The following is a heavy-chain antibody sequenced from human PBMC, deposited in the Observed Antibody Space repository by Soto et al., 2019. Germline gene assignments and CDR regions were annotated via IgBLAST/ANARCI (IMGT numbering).Heavy chain of an antibody. J-gene: IGHJ5*02. V-gene: IGHV1-18*01. CDR3: AVTVPLVVPAAIMFAP. CDR2: ISAYNGNT. D-gene: IGHD2-2*01. CDR1: GYTFTSYG. Sequence: ASVKVSCKASGYTFTSYGISWVRQAPGQGLEWMGWISAYNGNTNYAQKLQGRVTMTTDTSTSTAYMELRSLRSDDTAVYYCAVTVPLVVPAAIMFAPWGQGTLVTVSS.